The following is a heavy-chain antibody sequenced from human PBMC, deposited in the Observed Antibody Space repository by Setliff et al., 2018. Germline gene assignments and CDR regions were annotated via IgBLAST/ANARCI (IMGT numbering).Heavy chain of an antibody. D-gene: IGHD3-22*01. CDR3: ARIPYYYDSSGYYYYGMDV. J-gene: IGHJ6*02. CDR2: IYWDDDK. V-gene: IGHV2-70*01. CDR1: GFSLSTDGVS. Sequence: TLTCTFSGFSLSTDGVSVGWIRQPPGKALEWLALIYWDDDKYYSTSLKTRLTISKDTSKNQVVLTMTNMDPVDTATYYCARIPYYYDSSGYYYYGMDVWGQGTTVTVSS.